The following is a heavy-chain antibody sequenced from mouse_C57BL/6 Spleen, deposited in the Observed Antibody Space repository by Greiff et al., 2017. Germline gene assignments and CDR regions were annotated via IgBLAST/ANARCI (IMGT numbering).Heavy chain of an antibody. CDR2: ISDGGSYT. V-gene: IGHV5-4*01. CDR3: ARVGGKGAMDY. Sequence: EVQLVESGGGLVKPGGSLKLSCAASGFTFSSYAMSWVRQTPEKRLEWVATISDGGSYTYYPDNVKGRFTISRDNAKNNLYLQMSHLKSEDTAMYYCARVGGKGAMDYWGQGTSVTVSS. D-gene: IGHD2-1*01. J-gene: IGHJ4*01. CDR1: GFTFSSYA.